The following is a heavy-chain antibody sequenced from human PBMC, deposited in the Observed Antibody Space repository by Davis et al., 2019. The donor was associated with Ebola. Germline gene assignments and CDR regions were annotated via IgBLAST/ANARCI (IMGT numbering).Heavy chain of an antibody. D-gene: IGHD3-10*01. V-gene: IGHV4-39*01. CDR1: GGSISSGGYY. CDR2: IYYSGST. CDR3: ARTQKAYYYGRGLGGMDV. Sequence: SETLSLTCTVSGGSISSGGYYWGWIRQPPGKGLEWIGSIYYSGSTYYNPSLKSRVTISVDTSKNQFSLKLSSVIAADTAVYYCARTQKAYYYGRGLGGMDVWGQGTTVTVSS. J-gene: IGHJ6*02.